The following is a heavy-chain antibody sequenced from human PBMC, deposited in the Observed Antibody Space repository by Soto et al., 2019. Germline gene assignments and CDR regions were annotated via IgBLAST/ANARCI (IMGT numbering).Heavy chain of an antibody. CDR1: GFNFKDFT. D-gene: IGHD5-12*01. J-gene: IGHJ5*02. Sequence: EVHLVESGGGLVKPGGSLRLSCTASGFNFKDFTMNWVRQAPGMGLEWVSSISSSGSFKYYADSMDGRFTISRDNAKNSRSLQLTSLRGEDTAVYYCARDDLYDSTGYDSWGQGTLVTVFS. CDR2: ISSSGSFK. CDR3: ARDDLYDSTGYDS. V-gene: IGHV3-21*01.